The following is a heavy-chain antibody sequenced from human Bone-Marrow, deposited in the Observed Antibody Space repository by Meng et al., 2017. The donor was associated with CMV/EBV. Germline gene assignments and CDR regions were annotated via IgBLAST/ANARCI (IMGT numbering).Heavy chain of an antibody. CDR2: IKQDGSEK. J-gene: IGHJ6*01. D-gene: IGHD2-2*01. CDR3: AGDDSKVVPAAILYYYYGMDV. V-gene: IGHV3-7*01. Sequence: GGSLRLSCAASGFTFSSYWMSWVRQAPGKGLEWVANIKQDGSEKYYVDSVKGRFTISRDNAKNSLYLQMNSLRAEDTAVYYCAGDDSKVVPAAILYYYYGMDVWGQGTTVTVYS. CDR1: GFTFSSYW.